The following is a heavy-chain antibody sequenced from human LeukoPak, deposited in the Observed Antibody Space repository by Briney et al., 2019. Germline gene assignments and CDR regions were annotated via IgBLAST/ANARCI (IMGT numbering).Heavy chain of an antibody. CDR1: GGSFSGYY. D-gene: IGHD4-17*01. CDR2: INHSGST. V-gene: IGHV4-34*01. J-gene: IGHJ4*02. CDR3: ARARTVTTGYFDY. Sequence: SETLSLTCAVYGGSFSGYYWSWIRQPPGKGLEWIGEINHSGSTNYNPSLKSRVTISVDTSKNQFSLKLSSVTAADTAVYYCARARTVTTGYFDYWGQGTLVTVSS.